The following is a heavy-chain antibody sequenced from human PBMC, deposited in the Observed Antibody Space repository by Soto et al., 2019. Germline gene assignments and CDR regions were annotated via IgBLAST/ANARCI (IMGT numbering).Heavy chain of an antibody. CDR3: ATDQRWLQLELFDY. J-gene: IGHJ4*02. D-gene: IGHD5-12*01. V-gene: IGHV1-24*01. CDR1: GYTLTELA. CDR2: FDPEDGET. Sequence: ASVKVSCKVSGYTLTELAMHWVRQAPGKGLEWMGGFDPEDGETIYAQKFQGRVTMTEDTSTDTAYMELSSLRSEDTAVYYCATDQRWLQLELFDYWGQGTLVTDSS.